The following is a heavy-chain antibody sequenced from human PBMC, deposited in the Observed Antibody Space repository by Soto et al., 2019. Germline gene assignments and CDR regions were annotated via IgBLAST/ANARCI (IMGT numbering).Heavy chain of an antibody. CDR2: INSDGSST. D-gene: IGHD6-13*01. CDR1: GFTFSSYW. V-gene: IGHV3-74*01. J-gene: IGHJ3*02. Sequence: GGSLRLSCAASGFTFSSYWMHWVRQAPGKGLVWVSRINSDGSSTSYADSVKGRFTISRDNAKNTLYLQMNSLRAEDTAVYYCARAQQELDAFDIWGQGTMVTVSS. CDR3: ARAQQELDAFDI.